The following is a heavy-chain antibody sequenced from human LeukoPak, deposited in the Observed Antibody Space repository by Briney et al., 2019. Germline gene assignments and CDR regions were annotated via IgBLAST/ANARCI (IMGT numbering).Heavy chain of an antibody. Sequence: SVKVSCKASGGTFSSYAFSWVRQAPGQGLEWMGRISPILGIPDYAQKLQGRVTITADQSTSTAYMELSSLRSEDTAVYYCAKETSHFFDSRADAFDIWGQGTMVTVSS. CDR3: AKETSHFFDSRADAFDI. D-gene: IGHD2-21*01. CDR2: ISPILGIP. V-gene: IGHV1-69*04. CDR1: GGTFSSYA. J-gene: IGHJ3*02.